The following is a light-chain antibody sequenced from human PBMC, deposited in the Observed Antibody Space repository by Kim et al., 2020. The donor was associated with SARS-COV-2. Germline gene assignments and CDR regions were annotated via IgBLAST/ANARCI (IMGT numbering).Light chain of an antibody. CDR2: AAS. J-gene: IGKJ2*01. Sequence: IQLTQSPSSLSASVGDRVTITCRASQGISSYLAWYQQKPGKAPKLLIYAASTLQSGVPSRFSGSGSGTDFTLTISSLQPEDFATYSCQQLNSYPYTFGQGTKLE. V-gene: IGKV1-9*01. CDR3: QQLNSYPYT. CDR1: QGISSY.